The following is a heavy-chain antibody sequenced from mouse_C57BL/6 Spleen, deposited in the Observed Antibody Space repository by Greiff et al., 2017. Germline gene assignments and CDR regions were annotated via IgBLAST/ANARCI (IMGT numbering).Heavy chain of an antibody. V-gene: IGHV2-5*01. J-gene: IGHJ2*01. CDR2: IWRGGST. CDR1: GFSLTSYG. Sequence: VQLQESGPGLVQPSQSLSITCTVSGFSLTSYGVHWVRQSPGKGLEWLGVIWRGGSTDYNAAFMSRLSITKDNSKSHVFFKMNSLQADDTAIYYCAKNEDYGSSYDYFDYWGQGTTLTVSS. D-gene: IGHD1-1*01. CDR3: AKNEDYGSSYDYFDY.